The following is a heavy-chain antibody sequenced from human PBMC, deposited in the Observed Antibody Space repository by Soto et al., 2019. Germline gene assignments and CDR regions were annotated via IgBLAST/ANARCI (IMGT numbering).Heavy chain of an antibody. Sequence: PGGSLRLSCAASGFTFSSYGMQWVRQAPGKRLEWVAVISYDGSNKYYAYFVKGRFTISRDNSKNTLHLQMNSLRAEGTAVYYCAKGAVAGMSPYYYYGMDVWGRGTTVTVSS. CDR3: AKGAVAGMSPYYYYGMDV. CDR2: ISYDGSNK. CDR1: GFTFSSYG. V-gene: IGHV3-30*18. J-gene: IGHJ6*02. D-gene: IGHD6-19*01.